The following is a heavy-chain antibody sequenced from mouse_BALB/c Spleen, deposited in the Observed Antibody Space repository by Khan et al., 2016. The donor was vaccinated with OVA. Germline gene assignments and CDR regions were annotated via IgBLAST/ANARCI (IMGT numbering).Heavy chain of an antibody. CDR1: GYSITSDYA. CDR2: ISYSGRT. J-gene: IGHJ2*01. V-gene: IGHV3-2*02. CDR3: ARSVTITTVVATDFDY. Sequence: EVQLQESGPGLVKPSQSLSLTCTVTGYSITSDYAWNWIRQFPGNKLEWMGYISYSGRTSYNPSLKSRTSITRDTSKNQFYLQLSSVTTEDTATYYCARSVTITTVVATDFDYWGQGTTLTVSS. D-gene: IGHD1-1*01.